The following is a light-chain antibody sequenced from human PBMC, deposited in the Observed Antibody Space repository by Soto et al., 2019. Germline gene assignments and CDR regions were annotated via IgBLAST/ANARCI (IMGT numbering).Light chain of an antibody. CDR2: DAS. CDR1: QSISSW. V-gene: IGKV1-5*01. J-gene: IGKJ1*01. Sequence: DIQMTQSPSTLSASVGDRVTITCRASQSISSWLAWYQQKPGKAPKLLIYDASSLESGVPSRFSGSGSGTEFTRTISSLQPDDFATYYCQQYNSYSWTFGQGTKVETK. CDR3: QQYNSYSWT.